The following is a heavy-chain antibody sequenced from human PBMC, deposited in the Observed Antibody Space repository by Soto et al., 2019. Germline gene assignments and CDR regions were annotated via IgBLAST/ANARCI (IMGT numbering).Heavy chain of an antibody. CDR2: IRSKANSYAT. D-gene: IGHD6-13*01. CDR3: TRQFPSSSWSKYYYGMDV. V-gene: IGHV3-73*01. J-gene: IGHJ6*02. Sequence: WFPRLCCAASGLTFSGSSMHCVRQASGKGLEWVGRIRSKANSYATAYAASVKGRFTISRDDSKNTAYLQMNSLKTEDTAVYYCTRQFPSSSWSKYYYGMDVWGQGTTVTVSS. CDR1: GLTFSGSS.